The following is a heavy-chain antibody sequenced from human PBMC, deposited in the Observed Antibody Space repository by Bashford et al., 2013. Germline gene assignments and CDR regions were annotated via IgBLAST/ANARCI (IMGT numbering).Heavy chain of an antibody. CDR3: ARGFGVLPRGMDV. CDR1: VGPSVLTT. Sequence: SETLSLTCGVYVGPSVLTTGPGSASPHGRGLEWIGEINHSGSTNYNPSLKSRVTISVDTSKNQFSLKLSSVTAADTAVYYCARGFGVLPRGMDVWGQGTTVTVSS. CDR2: INHSGST. J-gene: IGHJ6*02. V-gene: IGHV4-34*01. D-gene: IGHD3-16*01.